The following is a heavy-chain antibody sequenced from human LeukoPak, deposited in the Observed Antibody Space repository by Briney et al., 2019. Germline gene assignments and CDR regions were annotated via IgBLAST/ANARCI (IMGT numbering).Heavy chain of an antibody. J-gene: IGHJ6*03. CDR1: GYTFTSYD. Sequence: ASVKVSCKASGYTFTSYDINWVRQATGQGLEWMGWMNPNSGNTGYAQKFQGRVTMTRNTSISTAYMELSSLRSEDTAVYYCARGANNWNDENYYYYMDVWGKGTTVTVSS. CDR2: MNPNSGNT. CDR3: ARGANNWNDENYYYYMDV. D-gene: IGHD1-1*01. V-gene: IGHV1-8*01.